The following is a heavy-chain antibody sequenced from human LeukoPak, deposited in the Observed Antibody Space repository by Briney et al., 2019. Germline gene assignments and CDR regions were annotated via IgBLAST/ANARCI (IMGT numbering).Heavy chain of an antibody. D-gene: IGHD6-13*01. CDR3: ARSPGDSSNFFDY. J-gene: IGHJ4*02. V-gene: IGHV4-59*01. Sequence: SQTLSLTCTVSGGSISTYYWSWIRHPPGKGLEWSGYIYYSGSTNYNPSLKSRVTISVDTSKNQFSLKLSSVTAAGTAVYYCARSPGDSSNFFDYWGQGTQVTVSS. CDR1: GGSISTYY. CDR2: IYYSGST.